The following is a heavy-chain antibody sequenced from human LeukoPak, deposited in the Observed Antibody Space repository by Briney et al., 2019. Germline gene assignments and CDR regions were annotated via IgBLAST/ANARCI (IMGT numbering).Heavy chain of an antibody. V-gene: IGHV1-69*05. D-gene: IGHD3-9*01. J-gene: IGHJ6*03. CDR3: ARAPYDILSGYYYYYYMDV. Sequence: ASVTVSCTASGGTFSSYATSWVRQAPAQGLEWVGGIIPIFGTANHPQHLQGSVTITTGESTSTVYRELSNVRAEDTAVYYWARAPYDILSGYYYYYYMDVWGKGTTVTVSS. CDR1: GGTFSSYA. CDR2: IIPIFGTA.